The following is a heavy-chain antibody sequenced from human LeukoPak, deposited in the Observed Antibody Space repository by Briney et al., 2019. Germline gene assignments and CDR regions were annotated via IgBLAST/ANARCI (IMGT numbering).Heavy chain of an antibody. D-gene: IGHD3-22*01. Sequence: PGGSLRLSCAASGFTVSSNYMSWVRQAPGKGLEWVSVIYSGGSTYYADSVKGRFTISRDNSKNTLYLQMNSRRAEDTAVYYCARGSPSSSGYYTPSLDYWGQGTLVTVSS. CDR1: GFTVSSNY. CDR2: IYSGGST. J-gene: IGHJ4*02. CDR3: ARGSPSSSGYYTPSLDY. V-gene: IGHV3-53*01.